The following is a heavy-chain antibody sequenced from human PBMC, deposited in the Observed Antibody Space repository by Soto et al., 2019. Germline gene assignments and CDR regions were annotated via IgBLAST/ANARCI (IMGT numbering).Heavy chain of an antibody. D-gene: IGHD6-13*01. CDR1: GYTFTSYG. CDR2: ISAYNGNT. Sequence: ASVKVSCKASGYTFTSYGIIWVRQAPGQGLEWMGWISAYNGNTNYAQKLQGRVTMTTDTSTSTAYMELRSLRSDDTAVYYCARDPSIAAAGIGSYHYYYYGMDVWG. CDR3: ARDPSIAAAGIGSYHYYYYGMDV. V-gene: IGHV1-18*01. J-gene: IGHJ6*02.